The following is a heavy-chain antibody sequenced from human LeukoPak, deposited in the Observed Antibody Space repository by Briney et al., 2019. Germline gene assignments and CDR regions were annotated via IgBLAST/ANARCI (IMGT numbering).Heavy chain of an antibody. V-gene: IGHV3-48*03. Sequence: GGSLRLSCAASGSTFSTYEMNWVRQAPGKGLEWVSYISSSGNIIYYADSVKGRFTISRDSAKNSLYLQMNGLRAEDTAVYYCAGGGYSSGWFAYWGQGTLVTVSS. CDR2: ISSSGNII. CDR1: GSTFSTYE. D-gene: IGHD6-19*01. J-gene: IGHJ5*01. CDR3: AGGGYSSGWFAY.